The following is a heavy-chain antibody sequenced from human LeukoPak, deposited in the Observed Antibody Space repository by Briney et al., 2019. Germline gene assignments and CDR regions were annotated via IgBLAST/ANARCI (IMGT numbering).Heavy chain of an antibody. Sequence: GASVKVSCKASGYTFTSYDINWVRQATGQGLEWMGWMNPNSGNTGYAQKFQGRVTITADESTSTAYMELSSLRSEDTAVYYCARGALLRQDYLYDYWGQGTLVTVSS. CDR1: GYTFTSYD. CDR3: ARGALLRQDYLYDY. V-gene: IGHV1-8*01. D-gene: IGHD4-11*01. J-gene: IGHJ4*02. CDR2: MNPNSGNT.